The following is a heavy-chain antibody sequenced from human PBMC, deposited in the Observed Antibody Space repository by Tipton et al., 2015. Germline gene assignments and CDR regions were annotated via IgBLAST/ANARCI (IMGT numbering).Heavy chain of an antibody. J-gene: IGHJ4*01. CDR3: ASPSLPHDRGDYYFQS. D-gene: IGHD2-21*02. CDR1: GYSISSGYY. Sequence: TLSLTCDVSGYSISSGYYWSWIRQPPGKGLEWIGSFFHSGNTFHNPSLRSRVIISVDTSKNQFSLKLSSVTAADTAVYYCASPSLPHDRGDYYFQSWGQGTRVTVSS. V-gene: IGHV4-38-2*01. CDR2: FFHSGNT.